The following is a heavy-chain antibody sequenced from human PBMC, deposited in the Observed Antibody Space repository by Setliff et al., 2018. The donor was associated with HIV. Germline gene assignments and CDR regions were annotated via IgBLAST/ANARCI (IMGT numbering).Heavy chain of an antibody. Sequence: WASVKVSCKAPGGTISNYGISWVRQAPGQGFEWMGGIIPIFGTANYAQKFQGRVTITADTSTSTAYMELRGLRSDDTAVYYCARANVPYSNFWSFSYSLPYYFDYWGQGTLVTVSS. J-gene: IGHJ4*02. CDR2: IIPIFGTA. CDR3: ARANVPYSNFWSFSYSLPYYFDY. D-gene: IGHD3-3*01. CDR1: GGTISNYG. V-gene: IGHV1-69*06.